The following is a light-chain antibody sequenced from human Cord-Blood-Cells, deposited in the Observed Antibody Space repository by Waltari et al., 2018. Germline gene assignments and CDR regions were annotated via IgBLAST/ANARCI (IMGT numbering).Light chain of an antibody. Sequence: DIQMTQSPSSLSASVGDRVTITCRASQSISSYLNWYQQKPGKAPKLLIYAASSLQSGVPSRFSGSGSVTDFTLTISSLQHEDFATYYCQQSYSTPLTFGGGTKVEIK. CDR3: QQSYSTPLT. CDR2: AAS. J-gene: IGKJ4*01. CDR1: QSISSY. V-gene: IGKV1-39*01.